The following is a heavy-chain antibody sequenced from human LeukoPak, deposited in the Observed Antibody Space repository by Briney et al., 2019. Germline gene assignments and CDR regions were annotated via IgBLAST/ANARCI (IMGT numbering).Heavy chain of an antibody. CDR1: GFTFSTFA. D-gene: IGHD5-12*01. V-gene: IGHV3-23*01. CDR2: IFPSGGEI. J-gene: IGHJ6*03. CDR3: ARRLVATISEQNPHQYYYYYYYMDV. Sequence: PGGSLRLSCVASGFTFSTFAMIWVRQPPGKGLEWVSSIFPSGGEIHYADSVRGRFTISRDNSKSTLSLQMNSLRVEDTAVYYCARRLVATISEQNPHQYYYYYYYMDVWGKGTTVTISS.